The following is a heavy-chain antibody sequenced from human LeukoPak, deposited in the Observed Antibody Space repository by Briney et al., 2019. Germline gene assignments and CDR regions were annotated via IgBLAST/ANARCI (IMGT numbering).Heavy chain of an antibody. CDR2: ISTSSGTT. V-gene: IGHV3-23*01. D-gene: IGHD3-22*01. Sequence: GGSLRLSCAASGFTFSSSAMSWVRQAPGKGLEWVSSISTSSGTTSYADSVKGRFTISRDNAKNTVSLQMNSLRAEDTGVYYCARAPSEIGGYYPEYFRHWGQGTLVTVSS. CDR3: ARAPSEIGGYYPEYFRH. J-gene: IGHJ1*01. CDR1: GFTFSSSA.